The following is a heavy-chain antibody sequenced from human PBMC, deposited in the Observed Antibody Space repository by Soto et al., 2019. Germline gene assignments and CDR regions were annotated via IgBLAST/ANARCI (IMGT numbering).Heavy chain of an antibody. V-gene: IGHV1-69*02. J-gene: IGHJ5*02. CDR1: GGTFNTYT. Sequence: QVQLVQSGAEVKKPGSSVKVSCKASGGTFNTYTINWVRQAPGQGLEWMGRIIPTLNIAIYAQNFQGRVTLTADKSTSTGYMELSSLTPEDTAIYYCARNHPRYRIDYKGGDWFHPWCQGTLVTVSS. CDR2: IIPTLNIA. D-gene: IGHD4-4*01. CDR3: ARNHPRYRIDYKGGDWFHP.